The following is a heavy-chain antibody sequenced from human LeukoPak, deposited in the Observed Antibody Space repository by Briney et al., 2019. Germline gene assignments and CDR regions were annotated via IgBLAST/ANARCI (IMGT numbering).Heavy chain of an antibody. D-gene: IGHD2-2*01. CDR2: ISGSSTHT. J-gene: IGHJ4*02. Sequence: GGSLGLSCAASGFTFSDYYMSWIRQAPGKGLEWVSYISGSSTHTNYADSVKGRFTISRDNAKKSLYLQMNSLRAEDTAMYYCATPGLLGYCSSAICAPPGYWGQGTLVTVSS. V-gene: IGHV3-11*03. CDR3: ATPGLLGYCSSAICAPPGY. CDR1: GFTFSDYY.